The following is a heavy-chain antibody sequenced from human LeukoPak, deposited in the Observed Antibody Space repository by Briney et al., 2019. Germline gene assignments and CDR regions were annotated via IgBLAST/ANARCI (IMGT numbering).Heavy chain of an antibody. CDR2: INYSGNT. CDR1: GGSISSYF. D-gene: IGHD6-6*01. J-gene: IGHJ4*02. Sequence: SETLSLTCTVSGGSISSYFWIWIRQPPGKGLEWIGYINYSGNTNSNPSLKSRVTISVDTSKNQFSLKLRSVTAADTAVYYCAGAREFSSSSGRAYYFDFWGQGTLVTVSS. CDR3: AGAREFSSSSGRAYYFDF. V-gene: IGHV4-59*01.